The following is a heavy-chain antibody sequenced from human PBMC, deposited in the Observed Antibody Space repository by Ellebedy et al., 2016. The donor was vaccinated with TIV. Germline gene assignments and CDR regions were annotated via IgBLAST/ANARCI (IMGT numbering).Heavy chain of an antibody. CDR2: ISGSGDST. D-gene: IGHD3-10*01. Sequence: GGSLRLSCAASGFTFSSYAMSWVRQAPGKGLEWVSAISGSGDSTYYADSVKGRFTISRDNSKNTLNLQMNSLRAEDTAVYYCAKDARSGSYEYGMDVWGQGTTVTVSS. J-gene: IGHJ6*02. CDR1: GFTFSSYA. CDR3: AKDARSGSYEYGMDV. V-gene: IGHV3-23*01.